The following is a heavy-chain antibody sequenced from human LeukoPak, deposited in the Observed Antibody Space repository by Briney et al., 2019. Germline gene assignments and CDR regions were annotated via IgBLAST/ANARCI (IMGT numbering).Heavy chain of an antibody. CDR2: INPSGGST. CDR3: ARTRDDYTHADY. Sequence: GASVKVSCKASGYTFTSYNMHWVRQAPGQGLEWMGIINPSGGSTSYAQEFQGRVTMTRDTSTSTVYMELSSLRSEDTAVYYCARTRDDYTHADYWGQGTLVTVSS. D-gene: IGHD5-24*01. J-gene: IGHJ4*02. V-gene: IGHV1-46*01. CDR1: GYTFTSYN.